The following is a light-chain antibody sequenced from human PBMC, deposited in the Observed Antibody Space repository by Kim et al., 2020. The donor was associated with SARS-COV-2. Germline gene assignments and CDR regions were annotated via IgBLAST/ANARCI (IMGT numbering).Light chain of an antibody. J-gene: IGLJ1*01. CDR3: QMWVTDTDQYV. Sequence: SYELTQPPSVSVAPGQTARITCGGNNIGGHSVHWYQQKPGQAPVLVMYYDRDRPSGIPERFSGSKSASTATLTISRVEAGDEADYYCQMWVTDTDQYVFGTGTKVTVL. CDR2: YDR. V-gene: IGLV3-21*01. CDR1: NIGGHS.